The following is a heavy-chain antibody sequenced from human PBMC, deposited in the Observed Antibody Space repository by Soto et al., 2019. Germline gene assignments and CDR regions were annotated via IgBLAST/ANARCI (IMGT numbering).Heavy chain of an antibody. CDR2: FSGSGGST. D-gene: IGHD3-22*01. CDR1: GFTFSSYA. J-gene: IGHJ4*02. CDR3: AKGPRITMIVVVFSGPFDY. Sequence: PGGSLRLSCAASGFTFSSYAMSWVRQAPGKGLEWVSAFSGSGGSTYYADSVKGRFTISRDNSKNTLYLQMNSLRAEDTAVYYCAKGPRITMIVVVFSGPFDYWGQGTLVTVSS. V-gene: IGHV3-23*01.